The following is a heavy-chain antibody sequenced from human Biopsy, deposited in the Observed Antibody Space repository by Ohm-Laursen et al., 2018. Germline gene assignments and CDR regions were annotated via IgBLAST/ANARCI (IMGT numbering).Heavy chain of an antibody. CDR2: IFYSANT. J-gene: IGHJ4*02. Sequence: SDTLSLTWAVSGASINGGRYYWNWIRHHPGKGLEWIGNIFYSANTYYNPSLKSRVTISVDTSKNQFSLKLSSVTAADTAVYYCARLGSGDYFPTFFDFWGQGALVTVSS. V-gene: IGHV4-31*11. CDR3: ARLGSGDYFPTFFDF. CDR1: GASINGGRYY. D-gene: IGHD5-12*01.